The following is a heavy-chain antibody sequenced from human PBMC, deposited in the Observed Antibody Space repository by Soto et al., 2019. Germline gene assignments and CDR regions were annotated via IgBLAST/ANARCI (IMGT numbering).Heavy chain of an antibody. CDR3: ARDHMGDYIDV. J-gene: IGHJ6*03. V-gene: IGHV4-59*01. CDR2: IYYSGST. Sequence: LSLTCTVSGGSISSYYWSWIRQPPGKGLEWIGYIYYSGSTNYNPSLKSRVTISVDTSKNQFSLKLSSVTAADTAVYYCARDHMGDYIDVWGQGTTVTVSS. CDR1: GGSISSYY.